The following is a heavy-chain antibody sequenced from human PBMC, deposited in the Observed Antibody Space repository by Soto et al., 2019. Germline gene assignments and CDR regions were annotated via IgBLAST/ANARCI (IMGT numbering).Heavy chain of an antibody. D-gene: IGHD4-4*01. V-gene: IGHV3-23*01. CDR1: GFTLSDHY. CDR3: ARAVTQYFDS. Sequence: GGSLRLSCAGSGFTLSDHYIDWVRQAPGKGLEWVSGMSGSGGHIYYADSVKGRFTVSRDNSNSTLYLQMNSLRAEDAAVYYCARAVTQYFDSWGQGSLVTVSS. J-gene: IGHJ4*02. CDR2: MSGSGGHI.